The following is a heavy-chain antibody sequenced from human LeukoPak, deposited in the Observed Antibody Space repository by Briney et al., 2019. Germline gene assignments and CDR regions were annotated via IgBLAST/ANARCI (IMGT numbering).Heavy chain of an antibody. CDR3: AKDGGENCSGGSCYRNYYYYGMDV. CDR2: ISYDGGNK. CDR1: GFTFSSYG. J-gene: IGHJ6*02. V-gene: IGHV3-30*18. D-gene: IGHD2-15*01. Sequence: GGSLRLSCAASGFTFSSYGMHWVRQAPGKGLEWVALISYDGGNKNYADSVKGRFTVSRDNSKNTLYLQMNSLRAEDTAVYYCAKDGGENCSGGSCYRNYYYYGMDVWGQGTTVTVSS.